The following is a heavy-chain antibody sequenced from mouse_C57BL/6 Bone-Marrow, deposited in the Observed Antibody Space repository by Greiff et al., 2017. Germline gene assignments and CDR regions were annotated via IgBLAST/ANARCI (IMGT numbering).Heavy chain of an antibody. D-gene: IGHD2-4*01. CDR1: GFNIKDDY. J-gene: IGHJ2*01. CDR3: TTDYDDDGFDY. Sequence: EVQLVESGAELVRPGASVKLSCTASGFNIKDDYMHWVKQRPEQGLEWIGWIDPENGDTAYASKFQGKATITADTSSTTAYLQLSSLTSEDTAVYYCTTDYDDDGFDYWGQGTTLTVSS. V-gene: IGHV14-4*01. CDR2: IDPENGDT.